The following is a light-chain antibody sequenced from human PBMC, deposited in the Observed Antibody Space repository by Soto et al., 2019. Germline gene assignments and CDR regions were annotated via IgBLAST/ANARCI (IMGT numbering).Light chain of an antibody. CDR1: QSVSSY. CDR3: QPRNIWPTVT. V-gene: IGKV3-11*01. Sequence: NVLTQSPATQSLSPGERAPLPCRASQSVSSYLAWFQPKPGQAPSLLIYGAFNRATGIPARFSGSGSGTDFTLTISSLEPEDSAIYACQPRNIWPTVTFGQGTRLANK. J-gene: IGKJ5*01. CDR2: GAF.